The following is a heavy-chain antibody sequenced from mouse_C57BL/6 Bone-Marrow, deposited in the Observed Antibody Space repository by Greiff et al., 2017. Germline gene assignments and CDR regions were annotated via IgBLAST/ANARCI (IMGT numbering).Heavy chain of an antibody. J-gene: IGHJ1*03. D-gene: IGHD1-1*01. CDR3: ARRYYGSSYVYWYFDV. Sequence: QVQLQQPGAELVKPGASVKMSCKASGYTFTSYWITWVKQRPGQGLEWIGDIYPGSGSTNYNEKFKSKATLTVDTSSSTAYMQLSRLTSEDSAVYYCARRYYGSSYVYWYFDVWGTGTTVTVSS. CDR2: IYPGSGST. CDR1: GYTFTSYW. V-gene: IGHV1-55*01.